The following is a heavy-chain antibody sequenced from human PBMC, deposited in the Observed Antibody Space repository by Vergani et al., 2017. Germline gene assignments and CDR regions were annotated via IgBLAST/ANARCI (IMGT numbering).Heavy chain of an antibody. J-gene: IGHJ6*03. Sequence: VELLESGGGLAQPGGSLRVSCSASGFRVTTYYMSWVRQAPGKGLEWVSVIKSDGRTSYAESVRGRFTISRDTSRNAVYLQMNILRVEDTAVYYCARDREGSGYYYMDVWGTGTTVTVS. CDR2: IKSDGRT. CDR1: GFRVTTYY. V-gene: IGHV3-66*02. D-gene: IGHD3-3*01. CDR3: ARDREGSGYYYMDV.